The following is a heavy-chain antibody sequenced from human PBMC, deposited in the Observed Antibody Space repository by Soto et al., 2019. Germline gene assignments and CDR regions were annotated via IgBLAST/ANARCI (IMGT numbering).Heavy chain of an antibody. J-gene: IGHJ3*02. CDR2: VIPIFGTT. CDR1: GGTFRNYA. D-gene: IGHD4-17*01. Sequence: QVQLVQSGAEVKKPGSSVKVSCKASGGTFRNYAFSWVRQAPGQGLEWMGEVIPIFGTTSYAQQFQGRVTITADEPINTCCSELTSLRSEDTAVYYCARLFIQDYGGDHDSFDTWGQGTMVTVSS. V-gene: IGHV1-69*01. CDR3: ARLFIQDYGGDHDSFDT.